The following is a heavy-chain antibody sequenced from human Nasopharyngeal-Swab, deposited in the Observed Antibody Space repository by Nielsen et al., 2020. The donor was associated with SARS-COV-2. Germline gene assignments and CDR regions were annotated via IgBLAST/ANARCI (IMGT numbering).Heavy chain of an antibody. J-gene: IGHJ6*03. CDR1: GYPFTSYA. CDR2: INAGNGNT. D-gene: IGHD4-11*01. V-gene: IGHV1-3*01. Sequence: ASVKVSCKASGYPFTSYAMHWVRQAPGQRLEWMGWINAGNGNTKYSQKFQGRVTITRDTSASTAYMELSSLRSEDTAVYYCARDRAYSNYATYMDVWGKGTTVTVSS. CDR3: ARDRAYSNYATYMDV.